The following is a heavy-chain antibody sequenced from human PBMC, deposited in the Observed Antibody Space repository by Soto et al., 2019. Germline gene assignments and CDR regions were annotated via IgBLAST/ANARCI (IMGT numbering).Heavy chain of an antibody. Sequence: EVQLVESGGGLVKPGGSLRLSCAASGFSFSDCSMNWDRQAPGKGLEWLSAISSTGAYIYYADSVKGRFTISRDNAKNSLYLQMNSLRAEDTAVYYCARDGSGWSRDYWGQGTLVTVSS. D-gene: IGHD6-19*01. CDR3: ARDGSGWSRDY. CDR2: ISSTGAYI. J-gene: IGHJ4*02. V-gene: IGHV3-21*01. CDR1: GFSFSDCS.